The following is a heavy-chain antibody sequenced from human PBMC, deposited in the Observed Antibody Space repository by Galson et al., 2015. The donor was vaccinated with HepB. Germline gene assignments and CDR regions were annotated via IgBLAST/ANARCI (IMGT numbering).Heavy chain of an antibody. CDR3: AREVDAPAMDV. J-gene: IGHJ6*02. Sequence: SLRLSCAASGFTFSGYWMSWVRQAPGKGLEWVANIKQDGSEKYYVDSVKGRFTISRDNAKNSLYLQMNSLRAEDTAVYYCAREVDAPAMDVWGQGTTVTVSS. CDR2: IKQDGSEK. V-gene: IGHV3-7*01. D-gene: IGHD2-2*01. CDR1: GFTFSGYW.